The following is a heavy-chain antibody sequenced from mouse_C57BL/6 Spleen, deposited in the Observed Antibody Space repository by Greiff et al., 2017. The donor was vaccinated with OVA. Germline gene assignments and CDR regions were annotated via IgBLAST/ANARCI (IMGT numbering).Heavy chain of an antibody. D-gene: IGHD1-1*01. J-gene: IGHJ3*01. CDR3: ITWGTRVGEGAWIAY. CDR1: GFNIKDDY. CDR2: IDPENGDT. Sequence: VQLQQSGAELVRPGASVKLSCTASGFNIKDDYMHWVKQRPEQGLEWIGWIDPENGDTEYASKFQGKATLTADTSSNTAYLQLSSLTSEDTAVYYCITWGTRVGEGAWIAYWGQGTLVTVSA. V-gene: IGHV14-4*01.